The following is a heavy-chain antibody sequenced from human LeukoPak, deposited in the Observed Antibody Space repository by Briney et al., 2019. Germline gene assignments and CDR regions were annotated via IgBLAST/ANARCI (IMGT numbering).Heavy chain of an antibody. J-gene: IGHJ4*02. Sequence: GGSLRLSCAASGFTFSDYYMSWMRQAPGKGLEWVSYISSGGSTYYADSVKGRFTISRDNSKNSLYLQMNSLRTEDTALYYCAIVRGYSGYDFDYWGQGTLVTVSS. CDR2: ISSGGST. CDR1: GFTFSDYY. CDR3: AIVRGYSGYDFDY. D-gene: IGHD5-12*01. V-gene: IGHV3-11*01.